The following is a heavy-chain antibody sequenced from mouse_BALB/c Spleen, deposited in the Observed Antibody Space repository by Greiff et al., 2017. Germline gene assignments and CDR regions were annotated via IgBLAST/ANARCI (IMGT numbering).Heavy chain of an antibody. CDR2: INPSNGRT. Sequence: QVQLQQPGAELVKPGASVKLSCKASGYTFTSYWMHWVKQRPGQGLEWIGEINPSNGRTNYNEKFKSKATLTVDKSSSTAYMQLSSLTSEDSAVYCCARYNYVLAYWGQGTLVTVSA. J-gene: IGHJ3*01. D-gene: IGHD1-1*01. CDR1: GYTFTSYW. CDR3: ARYNYVLAY. V-gene: IGHV1S81*02.